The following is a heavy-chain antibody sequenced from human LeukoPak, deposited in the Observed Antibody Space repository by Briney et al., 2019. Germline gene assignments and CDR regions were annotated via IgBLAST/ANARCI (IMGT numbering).Heavy chain of an antibody. Sequence: PGGSLRLSCAASGFKFSSYSMNWVRQAPGKGLEWISSISSSSSYIYYADSVKGRFTISRDNAKNSLYLQMNSLRAEDTAVYYCARDDSPYYDSSRNPFDYWGQGTLVTVSS. J-gene: IGHJ4*02. CDR3: ARDDSPYYDSSRNPFDY. D-gene: IGHD3-22*01. CDR2: ISSSSSYI. V-gene: IGHV3-21*01. CDR1: GFKFSSYS.